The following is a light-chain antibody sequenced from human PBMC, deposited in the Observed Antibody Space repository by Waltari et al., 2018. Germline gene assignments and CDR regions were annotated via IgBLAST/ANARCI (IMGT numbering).Light chain of an antibody. Sequence: DLQMTQSPSPLSASVGDSVTLTCRARQGISSCLDWYQPETGKAPKLLTYKASSLESGVPSRFSGSGSGTEVTLTISSLQPDDFATYYCQQYNSYPWTFGQGTKVEIK. J-gene: IGKJ1*01. CDR2: KAS. V-gene: IGKV1-5*03. CDR1: QGISSC. CDR3: QQYNSYPWT.